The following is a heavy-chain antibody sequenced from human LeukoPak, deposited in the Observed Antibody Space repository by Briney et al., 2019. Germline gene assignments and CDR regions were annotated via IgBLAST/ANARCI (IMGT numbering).Heavy chain of an antibody. CDR3: ARGSDRGLSGWDDPNKDMDV. D-gene: IGHD6-19*01. V-gene: IGHV3-21*01. CDR1: GFTFSSYS. J-gene: IGHJ6*03. CDR2: ISSSSSYI. Sequence: GGSLRLSCAASGFTFSSYSMNWVRQAPGKGLECVSFISSSSSYIYYADSVKGRFTISRDNAKNSLYLQMNSLRAEDTAVYYCARGSDRGLSGWDDPNKDMDVWGKGTTVTVSS.